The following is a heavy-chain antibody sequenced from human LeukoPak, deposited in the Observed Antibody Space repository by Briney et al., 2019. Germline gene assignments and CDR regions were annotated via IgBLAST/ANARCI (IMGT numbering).Heavy chain of an antibody. J-gene: IGHJ4*02. V-gene: IGHV3-74*01. CDR1: GFTFSSYE. D-gene: IGHD5-12*01. CDR3: FAASNSGSWD. Sequence: GGSLRLSCAASGFTFSSYEMNWVRQAPGKGLVWVSRINSDGSSTNYADSVKGRFTISRDNAKNTLYLQMNSLRAEDTAVYYCFAASNSGSWDWGRGTLVTVSS. CDR2: INSDGSST.